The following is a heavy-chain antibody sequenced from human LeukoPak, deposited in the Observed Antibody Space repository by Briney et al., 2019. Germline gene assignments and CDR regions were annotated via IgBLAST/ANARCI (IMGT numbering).Heavy chain of an antibody. J-gene: IGHJ4*02. CDR3: ARMMYYYDSSGYYGPDY. CDR1: GFSLSTSGMC. CDR2: IDWDDDK. V-gene: IGHV2-70*11. D-gene: IGHD3-22*01. Sequence: ESGPTLVNPTQTLTLTCTFSGFSLSTSGMCVSWIRQPPGKALEWLARIDWDDDKYYSTSLKTRLTISKDTSKNQVVLTMTNMDPVDTATYYCARMMYYYDSSGYYGPDYWGQGTLVTVSS.